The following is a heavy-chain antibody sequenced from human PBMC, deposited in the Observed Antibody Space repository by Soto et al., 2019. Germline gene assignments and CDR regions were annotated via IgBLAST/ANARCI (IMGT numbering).Heavy chain of an antibody. D-gene: IGHD3-3*01. CDR2: INPNSGGT. V-gene: IGHV1-2*04. CDR3: ARGSPYDFWSGYFPMQSYYYYGMDV. Sequence: ASVKVSCKASGYTFTGYYMHWVRQAPGQGLEWMGWINPNSGGTNYAQKFQGWVTMTRDTSISTAYMELSRLRSDDTAVYYCARGSPYDFWSGYFPMQSYYYYGMDVWGQGTTVTVSS. J-gene: IGHJ6*02. CDR1: GYTFTGYY.